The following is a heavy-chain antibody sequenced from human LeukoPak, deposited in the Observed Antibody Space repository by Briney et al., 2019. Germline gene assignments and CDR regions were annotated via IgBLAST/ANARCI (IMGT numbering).Heavy chain of an antibody. CDR2: ISGSGGST. CDR1: GFTFSSYG. D-gene: IGHD2-2*01. Sequence: PGGSLRLSCAASGFTFSSYGMSWVRQAPGKGLEWVSAISGSGGSTYYADSVKGRFTISRDNSKNSLYLQMNSLRAEDTAVYYCARGLGYCSSTSCHAIDYWGQGTLVTVSS. J-gene: IGHJ4*02. V-gene: IGHV3-23*01. CDR3: ARGLGYCSSTSCHAIDY.